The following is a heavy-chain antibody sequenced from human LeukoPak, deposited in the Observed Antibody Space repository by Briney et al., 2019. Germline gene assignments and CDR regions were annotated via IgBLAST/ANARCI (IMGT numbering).Heavy chain of an antibody. V-gene: IGHV3-33*01. Sequence: GSLRLSCAASGFTFSNYGMHWVRQAPGKGLEWVALIWYDGSNKYYADSVKGRFTISRDNSKNTVYLQMNSLRAEDTAVYYCASRRGGIVGDYWGQGTLVTVSS. CDR2: IWYDGSNK. CDR3: ASRRGGIVGDY. CDR1: GFTFSNYG. J-gene: IGHJ4*02. D-gene: IGHD2-15*01.